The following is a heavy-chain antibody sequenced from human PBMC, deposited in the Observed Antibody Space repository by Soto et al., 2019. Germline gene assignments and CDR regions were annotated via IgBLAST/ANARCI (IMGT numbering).Heavy chain of an antibody. Sequence: ESGGGLVQPGGSLRLSCAASGCTFSSYWMSWVRQAPGKGLEWVANIKQDGSEKYYVDSVNGRFTISRDNAKNSLYLQMNSLRAEDTAVYYCARVRLSISGLTAASMDFDIWGKGTMVTVSS. CDR3: ARVRLSISGLTAASMDFDI. CDR1: GCTFSSYW. J-gene: IGHJ3*02. V-gene: IGHV3-7*01. D-gene: IGHD6-13*01. CDR2: IKQDGSEK.